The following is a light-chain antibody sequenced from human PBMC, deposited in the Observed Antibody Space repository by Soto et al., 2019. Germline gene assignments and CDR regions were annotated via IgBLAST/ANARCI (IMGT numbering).Light chain of an antibody. V-gene: IGKV3D-20*02. CDR1: QSVRSER. Sequence: EIVLTQSPDTLSLSPGERATLSCRASQSVRSERLAWYQHKRGQAPRLVIFDASSRATGIPERFSGSGSGTDFTLTITRLEPEDFAVYFCQKRSNWPPITFGQGTRLEIK. J-gene: IGKJ5*01. CDR2: DAS. CDR3: QKRSNWPPIT.